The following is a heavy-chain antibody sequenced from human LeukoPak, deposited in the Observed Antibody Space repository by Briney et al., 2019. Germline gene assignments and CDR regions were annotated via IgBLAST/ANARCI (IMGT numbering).Heavy chain of an antibody. CDR1: GFTFSSNV. Sequence: PGGSLRLSCAASGFTFSSNVMIWVRQAPGKGLEWLSTISASGGTTSFADSVKGRFTISRDNSKNRLYLQMNSLRAEDTALYYCAKSLGHRYDSSGYHYHEGFDYWGQGTLVTVSS. D-gene: IGHD3-22*01. J-gene: IGHJ4*02. CDR3: AKSLGHRYDSSGYHYHEGFDY. CDR2: ISASGGTT. V-gene: IGHV3-23*01.